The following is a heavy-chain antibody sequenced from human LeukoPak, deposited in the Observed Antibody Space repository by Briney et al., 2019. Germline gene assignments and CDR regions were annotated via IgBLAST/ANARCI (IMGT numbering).Heavy chain of an antibody. CDR3: ARDRGPYYYASRPESPDAFDI. CDR1: GFTFSSYE. D-gene: IGHD3-10*01. Sequence: GGSLRLSCAASGFTFSSYEMNWVRQAPGKGLEWVSYISSGGSTIYYADSEKGRFTISRDNAKNSLYLQMNSLRAEDTAVYYCARDRGPYYYASRPESPDAFDIWGQGTMVTVSS. J-gene: IGHJ3*02. CDR2: ISSGGSTI. V-gene: IGHV3-48*03.